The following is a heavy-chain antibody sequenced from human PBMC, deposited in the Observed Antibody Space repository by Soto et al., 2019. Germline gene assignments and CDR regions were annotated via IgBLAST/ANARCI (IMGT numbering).Heavy chain of an antibody. J-gene: IGHJ4*02. D-gene: IGHD1-7*01. CDR2: IIPISGAA. CDR1: GGAFSSYV. V-gene: IGHV1-69*06. Sequence: GXSVKLACKASGGAFSSYVVNWVRQAPGQGLEWMGRIIPISGAANYAQKFQGRVTITADKSTSTSYMELSSLRSEDTAVYYCARDMTRTVVPYFDFWGQATLVTVPS. CDR3: ARDMTRTVVPYFDF.